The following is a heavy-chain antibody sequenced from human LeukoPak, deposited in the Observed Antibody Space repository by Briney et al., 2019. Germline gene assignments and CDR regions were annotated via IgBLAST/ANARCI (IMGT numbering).Heavy chain of an antibody. CDR2: IYYSGST. CDR3: ARENDRYGRIDY. D-gene: IGHD5-18*01. J-gene: IGHJ4*02. CDR1: GGSISSYY. V-gene: IGHV4-59*01. Sequence: SETLSLTCTVSGGSISSYYWSWIRQPPGKGLEWIGYIYYSGSTNYNPSLKSRVTISVDTSKNQFSLRLSSLTAADTAVYYCARENDRYGRIDYWGQGTQVTVSS.